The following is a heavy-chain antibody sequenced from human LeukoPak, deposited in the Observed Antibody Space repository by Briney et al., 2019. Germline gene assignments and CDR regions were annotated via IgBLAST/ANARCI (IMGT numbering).Heavy chain of an antibody. CDR1: GGSFSGYY. D-gene: IGHD6-6*01. Sequence: PSETLSLTCAVYGGSFSGYYWSWIRQPPGKGLEWIGEINHSGSTNYNPSLKSRVTISVDTSKNQFSLKLSSVTAADTAVYHCARGSIAARHLFDYWGQGTLVTVSS. V-gene: IGHV4-34*01. J-gene: IGHJ4*02. CDR3: ARGSIAARHLFDY. CDR2: INHSGST.